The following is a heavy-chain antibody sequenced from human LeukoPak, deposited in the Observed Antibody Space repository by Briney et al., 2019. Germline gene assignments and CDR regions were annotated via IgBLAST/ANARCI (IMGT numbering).Heavy chain of an antibody. J-gene: IGHJ4*02. CDR1: GYTFTSYY. CDR2: INPSGGST. D-gene: IGHD3-16*01. CDR3: ARDYDYVWGSSYYFDY. Sequence: ASVKVSCKASGYTFTSYYMHWVRQAPGQGLEWMGIINPSGGSTSYAQKFQGRVTMTRDTSTSTVYMELSSPRSEDTAVYYCARDYDYVWGSSYYFDYWGQGTLVTVSS. V-gene: IGHV1-46*01.